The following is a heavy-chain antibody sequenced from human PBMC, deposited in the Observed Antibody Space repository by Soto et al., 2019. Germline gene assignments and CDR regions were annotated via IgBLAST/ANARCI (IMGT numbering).Heavy chain of an antibody. J-gene: IGHJ6*02. Sequence: GASVKVSCKASGFTFTSSAMQWVRQARGQRLEWIGWIVVGSGNTNYAQKFQERVTITRDMSTSTAYMELSSLRSEDTAVYYCARGRSCSGGSCYGVWYYYGMDVWGQGTTVTVSS. CDR1: GFTFTSSA. CDR3: ARGRSCSGGSCYGVWYYYGMDV. D-gene: IGHD2-15*01. V-gene: IGHV1-58*02. CDR2: IVVGSGNT.